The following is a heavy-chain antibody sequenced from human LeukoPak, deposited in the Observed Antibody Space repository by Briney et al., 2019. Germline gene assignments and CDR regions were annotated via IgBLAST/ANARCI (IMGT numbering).Heavy chain of an antibody. Sequence: ASVKVSCKASGGTFSSYAISWVRQAPRQGLEWMGRIIPIFGTANYAQKFQGRVTITTDESTSTAYMELSSLRSEDTAVYYCARSPDGYNYSGAFDIWGQGTMVTVSS. J-gene: IGHJ3*02. D-gene: IGHD5-24*01. CDR3: ARSPDGYNYSGAFDI. V-gene: IGHV1-69*05. CDR2: IIPIFGTA. CDR1: GGTFSSYA.